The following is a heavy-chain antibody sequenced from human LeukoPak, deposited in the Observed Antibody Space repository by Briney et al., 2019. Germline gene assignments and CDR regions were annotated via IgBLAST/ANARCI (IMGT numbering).Heavy chain of an antibody. D-gene: IGHD2-8*01. Sequence: GESLKISCKGSGYSFSTYWIGWVRQMPGKGLEWMGIIYPDDSETRYSPSFQGQVTISADKSITTAYLQWSSLKASDTAIYYCARLGVPGEGWFDPWGQGTLVTVSS. CDR3: ARLGVPGEGWFDP. V-gene: IGHV5-51*01. CDR1: GYSFSTYW. J-gene: IGHJ5*02. CDR2: IYPDDSET.